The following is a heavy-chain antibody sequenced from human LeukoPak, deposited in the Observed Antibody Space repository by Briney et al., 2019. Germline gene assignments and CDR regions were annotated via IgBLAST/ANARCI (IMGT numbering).Heavy chain of an antibody. CDR2: VYYRVST. J-gene: IGHJ4*02. Sequence: SETPSLTCAVSGYSISSGYYWGWIRQPPGKGLEWIGSVYYRVSTYYNPSLKSRVTISVDTSKNQFSLKLSSVTAADTAVYYCARVSGHSYGYGDHWGQGTLVTVAS. V-gene: IGHV4-38-2*01. D-gene: IGHD5-18*01. CDR1: GYSISSGYY. CDR3: ARVSGHSYGYGDH.